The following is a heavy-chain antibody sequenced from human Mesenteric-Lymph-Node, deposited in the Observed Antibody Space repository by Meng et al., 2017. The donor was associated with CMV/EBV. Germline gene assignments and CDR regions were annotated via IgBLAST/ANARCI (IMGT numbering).Heavy chain of an antibody. D-gene: IGHD3-22*01. CDR3: ARDGDYYDSSGYNPFDY. CDR2: IYYSGST. J-gene: IGHJ4*02. V-gene: IGHV4-39*07. CDR1: VGSISSSSYY. Sequence: QLQLQDSGPGLVNPPETRPSTCTVPVGSISSSSYYGGWIRQPPGKGLEWIGSIYYSGSTYYNPSLKSRVTISVDTSKNQFSLKLSSVTAADTAVYYCARDGDYYDSSGYNPFDYWGQGTLVTVSS.